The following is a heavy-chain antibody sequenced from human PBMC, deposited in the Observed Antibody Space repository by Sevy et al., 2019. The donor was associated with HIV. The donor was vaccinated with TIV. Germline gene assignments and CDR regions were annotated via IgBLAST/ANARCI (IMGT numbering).Heavy chain of an antibody. V-gene: IGHV3-48*01. CDR3: ARDQREYQLQYEGGPGDY. CDR2: ISSSSSTI. Sequence: GGSLRLSCAASGFTFSSYSMNWVRQAPGKGLEWVSYISSSSSTIYYADSVKGRFTISRDNAKNSLYLQMNSLRAEDTAVYYCARDQREYQLQYEGGPGDYWGQGTLVTVSS. D-gene: IGHD2-2*02. CDR1: GFTFSSYS. J-gene: IGHJ4*02.